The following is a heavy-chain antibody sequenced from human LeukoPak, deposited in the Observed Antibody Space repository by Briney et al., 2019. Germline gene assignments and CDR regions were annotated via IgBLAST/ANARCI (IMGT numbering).Heavy chain of an antibody. CDR3: ARGGHDILTGYPLADAFDI. CDR2: MNPNSGNT. Sequence: ASVKVSCKASGYTFTSYDINWVRQATGQGLEWMGWMNPNSGNTGYAQKFQGRVTITRNTSISTAYMELSSLRSEDTAVYYCARGGHDILTGYPLADAFDIWGQGTMVTVSS. D-gene: IGHD3-9*01. CDR1: GYTFTSYD. J-gene: IGHJ3*02. V-gene: IGHV1-8*03.